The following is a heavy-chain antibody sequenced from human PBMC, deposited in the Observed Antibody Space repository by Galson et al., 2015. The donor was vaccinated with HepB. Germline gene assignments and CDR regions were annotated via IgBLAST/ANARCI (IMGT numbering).Heavy chain of an antibody. D-gene: IGHD6-13*01. CDR1: GFTFSGSA. CDR2: IKSRASNYAT. J-gene: IGHJ4*02. V-gene: IGHV3-73*01. Sequence: SLRLSCAASGFTFSGSAIHWVRQTSGKGLEWVGHIKSRASNYATAYTMSLEGGFTISRDDSKNTAYLHMKRLKTEDTAVYYCTRLGDLSGYSSSWGQGTLVTVSS. CDR3: TRLGDLSGYSSS.